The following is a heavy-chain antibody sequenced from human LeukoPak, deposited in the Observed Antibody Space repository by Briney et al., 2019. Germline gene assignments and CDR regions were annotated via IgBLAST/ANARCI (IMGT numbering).Heavy chain of an antibody. J-gene: IGHJ5*02. CDR3: ARENYYFLSVTSNWSAP. V-gene: IGHV1-69*13. D-gene: IGHD3-3*01. CDR1: GGTFSSYA. CDR2: IIPIFGTA. Sequence: GASVKVSCKASGGTFSSYAISWVRQAPGQGLEWMGGIIPIFGTANYAQKFQGRVTITADESTSTAYMELSSLRSEDTAVYYCARENYYFLSVTSNWSAPGGRGPLVPVS.